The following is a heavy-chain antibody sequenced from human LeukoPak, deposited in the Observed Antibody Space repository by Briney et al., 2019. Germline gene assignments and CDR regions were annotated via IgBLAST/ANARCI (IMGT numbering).Heavy chain of an antibody. V-gene: IGHV1-8*01. J-gene: IGHJ4*02. CDR1: GYTFTTFD. CDR2: TNPNSGDG. CDR3: VRVISNTNSFFVC. D-gene: IGHD1-1*01. Sequence: AASVRVSCKASGYTFTTFDINWVRQATGQGLEWMAWTNPNSGDGGSTQRFQGRLTMTRDASISTAYMELSSLTSDDTAVYYCVRVISNTNSFFVCWGQGTRVTVSS.